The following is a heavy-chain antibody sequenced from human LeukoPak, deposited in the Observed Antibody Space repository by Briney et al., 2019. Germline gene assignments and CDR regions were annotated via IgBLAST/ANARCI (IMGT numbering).Heavy chain of an antibody. J-gene: IGHJ4*02. CDR2: IYHSGST. D-gene: IGHD6-6*01. CDR1: GGSISGYH. V-gene: IGHV4-59*12. CDR3: ARGSYSSSSPFDY. Sequence: SETLSLTCNVSGGSISGYHWSWIRQPPGKGLEWIGYIYHSGSTYYNPSLKSRVTISVDRSKNQFSLKLSSVTAADTAVYYCARGSYSSSSPFDYWGQGTLVTVSS.